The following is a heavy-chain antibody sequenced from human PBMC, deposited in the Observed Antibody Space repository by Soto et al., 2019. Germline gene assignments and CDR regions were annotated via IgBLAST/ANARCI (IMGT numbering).Heavy chain of an antibody. CDR1: GYTFTSYY. D-gene: IGHD3-9*01. CDR2: INPSGGST. V-gene: IGHV1-46*01. CDR3: ARDRLDFDWLLNVGKRGWFDP. Sequence: ASVKVSCKASGYTFTSYYMHWVRQAPGQGLEWMGIINPSGGSTSYAQKFQGRVTMTRDTSTSTVYMELSSLRSEDTAVYYCARDRLDFDWLLNVGKRGWFDPWGQGPLVTVSS. J-gene: IGHJ5*02.